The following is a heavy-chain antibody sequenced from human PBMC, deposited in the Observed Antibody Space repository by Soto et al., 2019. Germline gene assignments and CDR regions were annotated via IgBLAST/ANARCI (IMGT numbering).Heavy chain of an antibody. Sequence: QITLKESGPTLVRPTQTLTLTCAFSGFSLSTSGVGVGWIRQPPGKALEWLAVIYWDDSKHYSPSLRSRLNITKDTYKNQVVLTMTNMDPMDTGTYYCAHKGPEDWPLDYWGQGTLVTVSS. CDR1: GFSLSTSGVG. V-gene: IGHV2-5*02. D-gene: IGHD3-9*01. CDR3: AHKGPEDWPLDY. J-gene: IGHJ4*02. CDR2: IYWDDSK.